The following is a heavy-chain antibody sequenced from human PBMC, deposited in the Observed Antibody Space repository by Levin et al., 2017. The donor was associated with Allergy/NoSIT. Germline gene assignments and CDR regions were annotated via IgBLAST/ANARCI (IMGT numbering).Heavy chain of an antibody. CDR3: AKPTYYYGSGSPYNWFDP. D-gene: IGHD3-10*01. CDR1: GFTFSSYA. Sequence: GESLKISCAASGFTFSSYAMTWVRQAPGKGLEWLSTISGSDGNTNYADSVKGRFTISRDNSKNTLFLQMNSLRVEDTAVYYCAKPTYYYGSGSPYNWFDPWGQGTLVTVSS. J-gene: IGHJ5*02. CDR2: ISGSDGNT. V-gene: IGHV3-23*01.